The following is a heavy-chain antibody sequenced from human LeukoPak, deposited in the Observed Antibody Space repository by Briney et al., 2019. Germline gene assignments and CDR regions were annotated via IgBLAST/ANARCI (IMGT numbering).Heavy chain of an antibody. CDR3: ARGRYCSADICSGGDAFDI. Sequence: PSETLSLTCTVSGGSINNYYWSWIRQPAGKGLEWIGRIYTRGSTNYNPSLKSRVTMSVDTTKNQFSLKLSSVTAADTAVYYCARGRYCSADICSGGDAFDIWGQGTMVSVSS. V-gene: IGHV4-4*07. CDR1: GGSINNYY. D-gene: IGHD2-15*01. J-gene: IGHJ3*02. CDR2: IYTRGST.